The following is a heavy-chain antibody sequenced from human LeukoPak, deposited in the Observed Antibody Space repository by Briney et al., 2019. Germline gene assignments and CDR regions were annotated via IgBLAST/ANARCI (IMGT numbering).Heavy chain of an antibody. V-gene: IGHV3-30*04. Sequence: PGRSLRLSCAASGFTFSSYAMHWVRQAPGKGLEWVAVISYDGSNKYYADSVKGRFTISRDNSKNTLYLQMNSLRAEDTAVYYCAREGDYGGQGTLVTVSS. J-gene: IGHJ4*02. CDR2: ISYDGSNK. CDR3: AREGDY. CDR1: GFTFSSYA.